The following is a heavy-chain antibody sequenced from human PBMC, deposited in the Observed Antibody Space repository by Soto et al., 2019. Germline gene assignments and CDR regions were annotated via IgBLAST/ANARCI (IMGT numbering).Heavy chain of an antibody. CDR2: ISGYNGNT. CDR3: AREGQAPYYYYGMDV. CDR1: GSTFTNYG. J-gene: IGHJ6*02. Sequence: QVQVVQSGDEVKKPGASVKVSCKASGSTFTNYGFSWVRQAPGQGLEWMGWISGYNGNTKYAEKFQGRVTMTTDTSTSTAHMELRSLRSDDTAVYYCAREGQAPYYYYGMDVWGQGTAVTVSS. V-gene: IGHV1-18*01.